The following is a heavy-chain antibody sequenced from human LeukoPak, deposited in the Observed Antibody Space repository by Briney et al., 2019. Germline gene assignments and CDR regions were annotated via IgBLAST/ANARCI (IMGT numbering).Heavy chain of an antibody. Sequence: GASVKVSCKASGYTFTGYYMHWVRQAPGQGLEWMGWINPNSGGTNYAQKFQGRVTMTRDTSISTGYMELSRLRSDDTAVYYCARVGPGGTTSFGYWGQGTLVTVSS. V-gene: IGHV1-2*02. D-gene: IGHD1-7*01. CDR3: ARVGPGGTTSFGY. CDR2: INPNSGGT. J-gene: IGHJ4*02. CDR1: GYTFTGYY.